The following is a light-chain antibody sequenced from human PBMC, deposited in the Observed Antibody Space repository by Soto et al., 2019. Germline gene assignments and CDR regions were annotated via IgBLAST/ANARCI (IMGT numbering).Light chain of an antibody. CDR3: QQYYNLPIT. V-gene: IGKV1-33*01. CDR1: QDIANY. Sequence: DIQMTHSPSSLSASVGDRVTITCQASQDIANYLNWYQQKPGKAPNLLIYDASILQTGVPSRFSGGGFGTDFTLTISSLQPEDIATYYCQQYYNLPITFGQGTRLEI. CDR2: DAS. J-gene: IGKJ5*01.